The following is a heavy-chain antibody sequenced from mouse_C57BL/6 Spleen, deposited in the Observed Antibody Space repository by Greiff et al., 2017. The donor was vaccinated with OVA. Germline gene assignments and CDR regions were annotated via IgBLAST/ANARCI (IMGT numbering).Heavy chain of an antibody. CDR2: IWSGGST. CDR3: AKSQSTMVTAGAY. CDR1: GFSLTSYG. Sequence: QVQLKESGPGLVQPSQSLSITCKVSGFSLTSYGVHWVRQSPGKCLEWMGVIWSGGSTDYNAAFISRLSLTKDNSKSQVFFKMNRQQADDTAIYYCAKSQSTMVTAGAYWSQGTLVTVSA. J-gene: IGHJ3*01. V-gene: IGHV2-5*01. D-gene: IGHD2-2*01.